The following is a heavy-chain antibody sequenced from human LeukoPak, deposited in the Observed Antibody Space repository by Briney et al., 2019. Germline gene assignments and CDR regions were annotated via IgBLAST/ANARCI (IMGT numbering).Heavy chain of an antibody. Sequence: PGGSLRLSCAASGFTFSGYAMSWVRQAPGKGLEWVSAISGSGGSTYYADSVKGRFTISRDNSKHTLYLQMNSLRAEDTDVYYCARETNSIALYQYCSTCGGQGTLVTVSS. CDR1: GFTFSGYA. CDR2: ISGSGGST. V-gene: IGHV3-23*01. J-gene: IGHJ4*02. CDR3: ARETNSIALYQYCSTC. D-gene: IGHD6-19*01.